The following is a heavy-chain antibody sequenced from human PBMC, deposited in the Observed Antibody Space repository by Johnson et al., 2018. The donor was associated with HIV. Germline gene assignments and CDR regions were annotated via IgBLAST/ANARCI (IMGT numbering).Heavy chain of an antibody. V-gene: IGHV3-66*01. Sequence: VQLVESGGGLVQPGGSLRLSCAASGFTVSSNYMSWVRQAPGKGLEWVSVIYSGGSTYYAYSVKGRFTISRDNSKNKLYLQMNSLRAEDTAVYYCARDHRGESMALDAFDIWGPGTMVTVSS. CDR3: ARDHRGESMALDAFDI. J-gene: IGHJ3*02. D-gene: IGHD2/OR15-2a*01. CDR1: GFTVSSNY. CDR2: IYSGGST.